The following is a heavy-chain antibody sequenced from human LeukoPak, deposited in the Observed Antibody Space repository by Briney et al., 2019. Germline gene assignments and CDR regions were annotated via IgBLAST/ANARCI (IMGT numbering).Heavy chain of an antibody. Sequence: GGSLGLSCAASGFTFSSFDMHWVRQPTGQGLKWVSTIGTASDTYYPGSVEGRFTLSRDNAKNSLYLQMNSLTAGDTAVYYCARGPPRGKYYYMDVWGKGTTVTVSS. V-gene: IGHV3-13*01. J-gene: IGHJ6*03. CDR2: IGTASDT. CDR1: GFTFSSFD. CDR3: ARGPPRGKYYYMDV. D-gene: IGHD1-1*01.